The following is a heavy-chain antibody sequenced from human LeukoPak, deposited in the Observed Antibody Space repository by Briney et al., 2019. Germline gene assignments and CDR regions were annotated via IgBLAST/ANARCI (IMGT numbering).Heavy chain of an antibody. Sequence: GGSLRLSCVAPGFTFSNYWMHWVRHAPGKGLVWVSRINSDGSSTTYADSVKGRFTISRDNAKNTLYLQMNSLRAEDTAVYYCARALYGSGNYYYPGDYWGQGTLVTVSS. V-gene: IGHV3-74*01. J-gene: IGHJ4*02. CDR3: ARALYGSGNYYYPGDY. D-gene: IGHD3-10*01. CDR2: INSDGSST. CDR1: GFTFSNYW.